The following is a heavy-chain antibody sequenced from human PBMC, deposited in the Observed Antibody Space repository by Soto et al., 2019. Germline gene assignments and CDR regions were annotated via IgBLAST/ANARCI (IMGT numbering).Heavy chain of an antibody. CDR1: GFTFSSYA. D-gene: IGHD2-8*01. V-gene: IGHV3-23*01. Sequence: GESLKISCAASGFTFSSYAMSWVRQAPGKGLEWVSAISGSGGSTYYADSVKGRFTISRDNSKNTLYLQMNSLRAEDTAVYYCAKDLSCTNGVCYWPPRDYMDVWGKGTTVTVSS. CDR3: AKDLSCTNGVCYWPPRDYMDV. J-gene: IGHJ6*03. CDR2: ISGSGGST.